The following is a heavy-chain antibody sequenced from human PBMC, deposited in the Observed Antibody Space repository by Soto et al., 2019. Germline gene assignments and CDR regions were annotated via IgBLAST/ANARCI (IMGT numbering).Heavy chain of an antibody. CDR2: ISWNSGSI. V-gene: IGHV3-9*01. J-gene: IGHJ4*02. CDR1: GFTFDDYA. CDR3: AKDVLRFLGKYYFDY. Sequence: GGSLRLSCAASGFTFDDYAMHWVRQAPGKGLEWVSGISWNSGSIGYADSVKGRFTISRDNAKNSLYLQMNSLRAEDTALYYCAKDVLRFLGKYYFDYWGQGTLVTVSS. D-gene: IGHD3-3*01.